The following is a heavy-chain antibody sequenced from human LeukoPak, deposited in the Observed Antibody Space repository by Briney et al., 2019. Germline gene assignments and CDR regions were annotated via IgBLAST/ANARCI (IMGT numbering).Heavy chain of an antibody. CDR2: IIPVFGTA. CDR1: GGTFSSYA. J-gene: IGHJ3*02. V-gene: IGHV1-69*13. Sequence: GASVKVSCKASGGTFSSYAISWVRQAPGQGLEWMGGIIPVFGTANYAQKFQGRVTITAGESTSTAYMELSSLRSEDTAVYYCARDRVVGLGIDNAFDIWGHGTMVTVSS. D-gene: IGHD2-15*01. CDR3: ARDRVVGLGIDNAFDI.